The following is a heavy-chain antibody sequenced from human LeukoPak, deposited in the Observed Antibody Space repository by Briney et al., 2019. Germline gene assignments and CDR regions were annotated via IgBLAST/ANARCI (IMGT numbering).Heavy chain of an antibody. CDR1: GGSFSGYY. CDR3: ARLWFGSSYYYYYMDV. CDR2: INHSGST. J-gene: IGHJ6*03. V-gene: IGHV4-34*01. Sequence: SETLSLTCAVYGGSFSGYYWSWIRQPPGKGLEWIGEINHSGSTNYNPSLKSRVTISVDTSKNQFSLKLSSVTAADTAVYYCARLWFGSSYYYYYMDVWGKGTTVTVSS. D-gene: IGHD3-10*01.